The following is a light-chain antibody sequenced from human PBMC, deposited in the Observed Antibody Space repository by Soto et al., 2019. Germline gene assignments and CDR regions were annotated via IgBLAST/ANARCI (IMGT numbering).Light chain of an antibody. CDR2: ETS. J-gene: IGKJ3*01. V-gene: IGKV3-20*01. CDR1: TSVSSSY. Sequence: IVLTQSPGTLSLSPGERASLSCRASTSVSSSYLAWYQQKPGQAPRLLIYETSSRATGIPDRFSGSGSGTDFTLTIRRLEPEDVAVYSCQQYGSSPLFTFGPGTKVDIK. CDR3: QQYGSSPLFT.